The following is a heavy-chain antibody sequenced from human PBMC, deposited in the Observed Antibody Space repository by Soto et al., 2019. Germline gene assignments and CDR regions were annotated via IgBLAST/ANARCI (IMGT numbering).Heavy chain of an antibody. D-gene: IGHD2-15*01. V-gene: IGHV3-15*01. CDR2: IKSKTDGGTT. CDR3: TTVKVVVADGHYYYYGMDV. CDR1: GFTFSNAW. J-gene: IGHJ6*02. Sequence: GGSLRLSCAASGFTFSNAWMSWVRQAPGKGLEWVGRIKSKTDGGTTDYAAPVKGRFTISRDDSKNTLYLQMNSLKTEDTAVYYCTTVKVVVADGHYYYYGMDVWGQGTLVTVSS.